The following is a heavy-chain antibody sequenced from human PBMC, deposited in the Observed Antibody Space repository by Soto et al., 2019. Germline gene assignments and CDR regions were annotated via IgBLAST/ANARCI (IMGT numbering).Heavy chain of an antibody. D-gene: IGHD3-9*01. J-gene: IGHJ4*02. V-gene: IGHV1-18*01. Sequence: QVQLVQSGPELKKPGASVKVSCKASGYTFTTYGINWVRQAPGQGLEWMGWINTYNGNTNYAPKLQSRVTMTTDTSTSTSYMEVRSLRSYDTAVYYCARRSRYYDFLTGYPVLVLDYCGQGTLVTVSS. CDR2: INTYNGNT. CDR1: GYTFTTYG. CDR3: ARRSRYYDFLTGYPVLVLDY.